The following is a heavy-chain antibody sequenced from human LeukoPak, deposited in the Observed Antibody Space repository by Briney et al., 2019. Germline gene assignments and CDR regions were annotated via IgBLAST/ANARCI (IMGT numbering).Heavy chain of an antibody. CDR1: GFTFSSCA. V-gene: IGHV3-23*01. Sequence: GGSLILSCAASGFTFSSCAMSWVRQAPGKGLEWVSTISGSGGSTYYADSVKGRFTTSRDNSKNTLYLQMNSLRAEDTAVYYCAKAVQLWLVSYIDYWGQGTLVTVSS. CDR2: ISGSGGST. J-gene: IGHJ4*02. CDR3: AKAVQLWLVSYIDY. D-gene: IGHD6-19*01.